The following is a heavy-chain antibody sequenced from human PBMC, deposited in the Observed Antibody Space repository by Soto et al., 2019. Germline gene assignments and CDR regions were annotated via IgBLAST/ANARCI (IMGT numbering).Heavy chain of an antibody. V-gene: IGHV1-69*13. CDR2: IIPIFGTA. J-gene: IGHJ5*02. CDR1: GGTFSSYA. D-gene: IGHD3-22*01. Sequence: GASVKVSCKASGGTFSSYAISWLRQAPGQGLEWMGGIIPIFGTANYAQKFQGRVTITADESTSTAYMELSSLRSEDTAVYYCARGAVVVITTCWFDPWGQGTLVTVSS. CDR3: ARGAVVVITTCWFDP.